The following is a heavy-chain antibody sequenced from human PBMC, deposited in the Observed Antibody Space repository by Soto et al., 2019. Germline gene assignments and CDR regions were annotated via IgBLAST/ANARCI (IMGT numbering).Heavy chain of an antibody. CDR3: AAELGLGKLSVV. V-gene: IGHV1-69*01. Sequence: QVQVVQYGVEVRRPGSSVKVSCKASGDTFKNCVISWVRQAPGQGLEWMGGIIPLFGTTDFAQRFQGRLTITTDESTTTAYMELSRLRSEDTTTYYCAAELGLGKLSVVWGQGTTVIVSS. J-gene: IGHJ6*02. D-gene: IGHD7-27*01. CDR1: GDTFKNCV. CDR2: IIPLFGTT.